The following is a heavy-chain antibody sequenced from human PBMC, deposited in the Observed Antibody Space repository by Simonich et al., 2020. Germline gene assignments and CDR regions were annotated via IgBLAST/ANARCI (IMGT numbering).Heavy chain of an antibody. V-gene: IGHV3-30*07. D-gene: IGHD1-26*01. CDR2: ISYYGRQK. CDR3: AREGAGNDAFDI. CDR1: GFTFSSYA. Sequence: QVQLVESGGGVVQPGRSLRLSCAASGFTFSSYAMHGVRQAPGKGLEWVAVISYYGRQKYYADSVKGRFTSSRDNSKNTLYLQMNSLRAEDTAVYYCAREGAGNDAFDIWGQGTMVTVSS. J-gene: IGHJ3*02.